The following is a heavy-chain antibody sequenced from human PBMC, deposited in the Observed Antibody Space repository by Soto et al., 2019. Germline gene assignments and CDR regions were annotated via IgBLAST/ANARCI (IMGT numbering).Heavy chain of an antibody. D-gene: IGHD6-13*01. CDR3: ASQGFSSSWGYFDY. J-gene: IGHJ4*02. CDR1: GFTFSSYA. V-gene: IGHV3-30-3*01. CDR2: ISYDGSNK. Sequence: VQLVESGGGVVQPGRSLRLSCAASGFTFSSYAMHWVRQAPGKGLEWVAVISYDGSNKYYADSVKGRFTISRDNSKNTLYLQMNSLRAEDTAVYYCASQGFSSSWGYFDYWGQGTLVTVSS.